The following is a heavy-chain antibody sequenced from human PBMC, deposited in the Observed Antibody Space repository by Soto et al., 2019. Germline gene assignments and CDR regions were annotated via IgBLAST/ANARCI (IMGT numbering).Heavy chain of an antibody. CDR1: GGSVSRAITT. Sequence: PSPTLPLPCAICGGSVSRAITTWKWIRQSPSRGLEWLGRTYYRSRWFHDYADSVKSRITINADTSKDQFSLELKSMTPEDTAVYYCARGNALNVWGQGTLVTVSS. CDR3: ARGNALNV. CDR2: TYYRSRWFH. V-gene: IGHV6-1*01. J-gene: IGHJ3*01.